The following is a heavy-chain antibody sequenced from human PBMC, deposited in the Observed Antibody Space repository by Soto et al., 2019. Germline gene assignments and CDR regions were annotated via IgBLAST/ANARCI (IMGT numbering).Heavy chain of an antibody. CDR1: GFTFSSYA. D-gene: IGHD3-10*01. V-gene: IGHV3-23*01. CDR3: ASWDRGGSGSPASYYYSGVDV. J-gene: IGHJ6*04. Sequence: DVQLLESGGHLVQPGGSLRLSCAASGFTFSSYAMSWVRQAPGKGLEWVSSVSAGGDMTYYSDSVKGRFTISRDNSNNALFLQMNSMRIEDTALYYCASWDRGGSGSPASYYYSGVDVRGKGTTVTVS. CDR2: VSAGGDMT.